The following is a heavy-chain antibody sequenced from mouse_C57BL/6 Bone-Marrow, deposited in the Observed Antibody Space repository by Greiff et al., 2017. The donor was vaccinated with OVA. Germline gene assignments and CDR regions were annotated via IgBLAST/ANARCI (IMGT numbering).Heavy chain of an antibody. D-gene: IGHD1-1*01. V-gene: IGHV3-6*01. CDR2: ISYDGSN. CDR3: ARDYYGSSYGGYYFDY. J-gene: IGHJ2*01. CDR1: GYSITSGYY. Sequence: EVKLQESGPGLVKPSQSLSLTCSVTGYSITSGYYWNWIRQFPGNKLEWMGYISYDGSNNYNPSLKNRISITRDTSKNQFFLKLNSVTTEDTATYYCARDYYGSSYGGYYFDYWGQGTTLTVSS.